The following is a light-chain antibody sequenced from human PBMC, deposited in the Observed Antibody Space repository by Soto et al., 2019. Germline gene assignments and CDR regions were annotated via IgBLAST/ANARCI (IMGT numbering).Light chain of an antibody. CDR1: QDITNY. V-gene: IGKV1-33*01. Sequence: DIQMTQSPSSLSASVGDRVTITCQASQDITNYLNWYQQKKGKAPKLLIYDATNLETGVPSRFSGSGSGTDFTFTINSLQPEDIATYYCQQYDNLPITFGQGTRLDI. CDR3: QQYDNLPIT. J-gene: IGKJ5*01. CDR2: DAT.